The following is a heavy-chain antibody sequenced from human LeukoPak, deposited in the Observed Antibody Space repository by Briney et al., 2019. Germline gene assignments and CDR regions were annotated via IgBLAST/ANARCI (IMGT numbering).Heavy chain of an antibody. CDR2: ISSNGGST. CDR1: GFTFSRFA. CDR3: ARDGLDYYGSGSSSFDY. D-gene: IGHD3-10*01. V-gene: IGHV3-64*01. Sequence: PGGSLRLSCAASGFTFSRFAMHWVRQAPGKGPEYVSAISSNGGSTYYANSVKGRFTISRDNSKNTLYLQMGSLRAEDMAVYYCARDGLDYYGSGSSSFDYWGQGTLVTVSS. J-gene: IGHJ4*02.